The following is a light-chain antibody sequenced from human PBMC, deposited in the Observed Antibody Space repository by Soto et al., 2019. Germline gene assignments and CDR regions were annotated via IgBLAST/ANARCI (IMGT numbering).Light chain of an antibody. V-gene: IGLV2-18*01. Sequence: QSVLTQPPSVSGSPGQSVTISCTGTSSDVGSYNRVSWYQQPPGTAPKVMIYEVSNRPSGVPDRFSGSKSGNTASLTISGLRSEDESDYYCATWDDSLNGYVFGTGTKV. CDR3: ATWDDSLNGYV. J-gene: IGLJ1*01. CDR2: EVS. CDR1: SSDVGSYNR.